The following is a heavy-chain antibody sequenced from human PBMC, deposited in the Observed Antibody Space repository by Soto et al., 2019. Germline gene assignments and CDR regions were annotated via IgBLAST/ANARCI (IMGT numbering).Heavy chain of an antibody. CDR2: IYFSGNGTS. Sequence: SETLSLTCSVSGDCISNTTYYWGWVRQAPGKGLEWVGSIYFSGNGTSHYNTSLKSRVTISVDTSKNQLSRELTSVTAADTAVNYCARPTYSFGTSGYYPFDYWGQGTLVTVS. V-gene: IGHV4-39*01. J-gene: IGHJ4*02. D-gene: IGHD3-22*01. CDR3: ARPTYSFGTSGYYPFDY. CDR1: GDCISNTTYY.